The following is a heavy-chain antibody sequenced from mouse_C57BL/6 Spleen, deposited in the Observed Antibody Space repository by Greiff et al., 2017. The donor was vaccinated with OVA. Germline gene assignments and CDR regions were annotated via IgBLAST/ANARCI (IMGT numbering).Heavy chain of an antibody. CDR2: IYPGDGDT. D-gene: IGHD2-4*01. Sequence: QVQLQQSGPELVKPGASVKISCKASGYAFSSSWMNWVKQRPGKGLEWIGRIYPGDGDTNYNGKFKGKATLTADKSSSTAYMQLSSLTSEDSAVYFCASEDYDEGAWFAYWGQGTLVTVSA. CDR3: ASEDYDEGAWFAY. CDR1: GYAFSSSW. J-gene: IGHJ3*01. V-gene: IGHV1-82*01.